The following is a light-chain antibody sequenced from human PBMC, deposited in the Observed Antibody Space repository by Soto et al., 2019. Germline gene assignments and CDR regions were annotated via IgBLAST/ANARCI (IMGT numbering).Light chain of an antibody. Sequence: DIVMTQSPATLSVSPGERATLSCRASQSVRSNLAWYQQEPGQAPRLLIYGASTRATGIPARFSGSGSGTEFTPTISSLQSEDFGVYYCQQYNNWPPWSFGQGTKVDIK. CDR2: GAS. J-gene: IGKJ1*01. CDR1: QSVRSN. V-gene: IGKV3-15*01. CDR3: QQYNNWPPWS.